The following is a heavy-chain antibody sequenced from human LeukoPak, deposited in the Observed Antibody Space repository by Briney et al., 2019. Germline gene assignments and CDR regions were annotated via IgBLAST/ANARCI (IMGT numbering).Heavy chain of an antibody. Sequence: GGSLRLSCATSGFTFSSYGMHWVRQAPGKGLEWVAFIPYDGSSQYYADSVKGRFTISRDNSKNTLYLQMGSLRAEDTAVYYCARVPNWGGYGMDVWGQGTTVTVSS. V-gene: IGHV3-30*02. CDR3: ARVPNWGGYGMDV. CDR2: IPYDGSSQ. J-gene: IGHJ6*02. CDR1: GFTFSSYG. D-gene: IGHD7-27*01.